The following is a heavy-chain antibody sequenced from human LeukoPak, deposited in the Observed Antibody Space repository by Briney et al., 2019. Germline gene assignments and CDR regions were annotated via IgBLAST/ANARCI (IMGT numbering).Heavy chain of an antibody. J-gene: IGHJ3*02. D-gene: IGHD1-14*01. CDR1: GFNFNGYK. Sequence: PGGSLRLSCMGSGFNFNGYKMNWVRQAAGKGLEWIAYISISGDIRYYTDSVRGRFTISRDNAKNSLYLQMSGLRVDDTAVYYCGRLPTLQNQAKHTSWDAFDIWGRGTMITVSA. V-gene: IGHV3-48*01. CDR3: GRLPTLQNQAKHTSWDAFDI. CDR2: ISISGDIR.